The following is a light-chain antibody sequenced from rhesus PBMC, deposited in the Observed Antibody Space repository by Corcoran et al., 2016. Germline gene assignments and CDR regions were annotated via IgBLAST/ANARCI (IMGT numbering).Light chain of an antibody. J-gene: IGKJ1*01. V-gene: IGKV3-40*03. CDR2: RAY. CDR3: QQYNDLLPT. Sequence: EIVMTQSPATLALSPGETATPSCRARQSVGSYLAWYQQKPGQAPQLLVHRAYFRATGTQDRFSGSGSRTDFTLTITSLEREDVGVYHCQQYNDLLPTFGQWTKVEIK. CDR1: QSVGSY.